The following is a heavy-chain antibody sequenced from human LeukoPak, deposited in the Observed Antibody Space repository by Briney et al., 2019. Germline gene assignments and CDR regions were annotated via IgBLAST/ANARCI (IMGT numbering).Heavy chain of an antibody. CDR2: ISYDGSNK. CDR1: GFTFSSYA. D-gene: IGHD3-22*01. Sequence: GGSLRLSCAASGFTFSSYAMHWVRQAPGKGLEWVTVISYDGSNKYYADFVKGRFTISRDNSKNTLYLQMNSLRAEDTAVYYCAMTYYFDSSGYYKLDYWGQGTLVTVSS. J-gene: IGHJ4*02. V-gene: IGHV3-30*14. CDR3: AMTYYFDSSGYYKLDY.